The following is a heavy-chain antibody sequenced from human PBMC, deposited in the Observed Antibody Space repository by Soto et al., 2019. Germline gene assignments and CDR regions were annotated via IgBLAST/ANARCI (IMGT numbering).Heavy chain of an antibody. D-gene: IGHD1-26*01. CDR1: RGPFSGYY. CDR2: INHSGST. Sequence: SETLSLTCAVYRGPFSGYYWSWIRQPPGKGLEWIGDINHSGSTNYNPSLKSRVTISVDTSKHQFSLQLNSVTATDTAVYYCCLLDSAVDYLLEYWGQGTLGTISS. J-gene: IGHJ4*02. V-gene: IGHV4-34*01. CDR3: CLLDSAVDYLLEY.